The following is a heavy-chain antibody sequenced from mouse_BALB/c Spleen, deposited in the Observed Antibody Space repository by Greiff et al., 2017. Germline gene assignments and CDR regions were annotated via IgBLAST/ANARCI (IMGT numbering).Heavy chain of an antibody. J-gene: IGHJ2*01. CDR1: GYTFPSYW. Sequence: VQLQQPGAELVKPGASVKLSCKASGYTFPSYWMHWVKQRPGQGLEWIGEINPSNGRTNYNEKFKSKATLTVDKSSSTAYMQLSSLTSEDSAVYYCARWGTMITTGFDYWGQGTTLTVSS. CDR3: ARWGTMITTGFDY. CDR2: INPSNGRT. D-gene: IGHD2-4*01. V-gene: IGHV1S81*02.